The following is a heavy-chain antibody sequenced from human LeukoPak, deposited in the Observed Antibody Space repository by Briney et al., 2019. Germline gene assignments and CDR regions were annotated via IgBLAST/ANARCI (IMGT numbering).Heavy chain of an antibody. CDR2: IYTSGST. CDR3: ARQRVMAYYYYYMDV. J-gene: IGHJ6*03. Sequence: PSETLSLTCTVSGGSISSYYWSWIRQPAGKGLEWIGRIYTSGSTNYNPSLKSRVTMSVDTSKNQFSLKLSSVTAADTAVYYCARQRVMAYYYYYMDVWGKGTTVTISS. D-gene: IGHD2-21*01. V-gene: IGHV4-4*07. CDR1: GGSISSYY.